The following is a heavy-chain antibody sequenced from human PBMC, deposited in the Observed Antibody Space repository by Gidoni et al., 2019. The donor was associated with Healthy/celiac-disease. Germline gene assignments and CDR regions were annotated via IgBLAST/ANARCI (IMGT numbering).Heavy chain of an antibody. J-gene: IGHJ5*02. Sequence: ASGYTFTGYYMHWVRQAPGQGLEWMGWINPNSGGTNYAQKFQGRVTMTRDTSISTAYMELSRLRSDDTAVYYCARGEFTYYYDSSGYWFDPWVQGTLVTVSS. CDR3: ARGEFTYYYDSSGYWFDP. V-gene: IGHV1-2*02. D-gene: IGHD3-22*01. CDR2: INPNSGGT. CDR1: GYTFTGYY.